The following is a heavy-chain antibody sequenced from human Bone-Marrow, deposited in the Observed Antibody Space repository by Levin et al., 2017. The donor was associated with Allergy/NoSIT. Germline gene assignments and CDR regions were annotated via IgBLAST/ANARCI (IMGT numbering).Heavy chain of an antibody. V-gene: IGHV3-30*04. Sequence: GESLKISCAASGFTFSSYAMHWVRQAPGKGLEWVAVISYDGSNKYYADSVKGRFTISRDNSKNTLYLQMNSLRAEDTAVYYCARDSGGGTMIAPRDGMDVWGQGTTVTVSS. CDR1: GFTFSSYA. D-gene: IGHD3-22*01. CDR2: ISYDGSNK. J-gene: IGHJ6*02. CDR3: ARDSGGGTMIAPRDGMDV.